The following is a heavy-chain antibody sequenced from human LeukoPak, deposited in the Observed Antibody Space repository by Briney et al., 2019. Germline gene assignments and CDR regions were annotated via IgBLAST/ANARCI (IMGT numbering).Heavy chain of an antibody. D-gene: IGHD6-19*01. CDR1: GFTFGDYP. V-gene: IGHV3-49*04. CDR3: TKDRCSTGWVGEHFDY. Sequence: GGSLRLSCTASGFTFGDYPMSWVRQAPGQGLAWVGLIRSKAYGGTTEYAASVKGRFTISRDDSKSITYLQMNSLKTDDSALYYCTKDRCSTGWVGEHFDYWGQGTLVTVSS. CDR2: IRSKAYGGTT. J-gene: IGHJ4*02.